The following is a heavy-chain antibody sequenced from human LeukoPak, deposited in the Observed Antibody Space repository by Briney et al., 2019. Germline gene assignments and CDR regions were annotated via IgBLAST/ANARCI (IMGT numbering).Heavy chain of an antibody. J-gene: IGHJ4*02. CDR3: AKTPENDDGSAWYYFDY. D-gene: IGHD6-19*01. CDR1: GFTFSSYA. CDR2: IRGSGGGT. Sequence: PGGSLRLSCAASGFTFSSYAMGWVRQAPGKGLEWVSAIRGSGGGTYYADSVKGRFTISRDNSKNTLYLQMHSLRAEDTTVYYCAKTPENDDGSAWYYFDYWGQGTLVTVSS. V-gene: IGHV3-23*01.